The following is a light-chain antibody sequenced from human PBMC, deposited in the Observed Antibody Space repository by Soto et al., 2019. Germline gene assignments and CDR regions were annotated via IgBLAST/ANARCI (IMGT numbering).Light chain of an antibody. CDR3: QQYNSLFET. Sequence: DIQMTQSPSTLSASVGDRVTITCRASQSISSWLAWYQQKPGKAPKLLIYDASSFESGVPSRFSGSGSGTEFTLTISSLQPDDFATYYCQQYNSLFETFGQGTKVEIK. V-gene: IGKV1-5*01. CDR2: DAS. CDR1: QSISSW. J-gene: IGKJ1*01.